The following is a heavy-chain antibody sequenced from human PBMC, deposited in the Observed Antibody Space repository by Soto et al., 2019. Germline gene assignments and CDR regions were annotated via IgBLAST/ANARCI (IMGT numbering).Heavy chain of an antibody. CDR3: AKHLASYYYYGMDV. V-gene: IGHV3-23*01. D-gene: IGHD3-3*02. J-gene: IGHJ6*02. Sequence: EVQLLESGGGLVQPGGSLRLSCAASGFTFSSYAMSWVRQAPGKGLEWASVISGSGGSTYYADSVKGRFTISRDNSKNTLYLQMNSLRAEDTAVYFCAKHLASYYYYGMDVWGQGTTVTVSS. CDR2: ISGSGGST. CDR1: GFTFSSYA.